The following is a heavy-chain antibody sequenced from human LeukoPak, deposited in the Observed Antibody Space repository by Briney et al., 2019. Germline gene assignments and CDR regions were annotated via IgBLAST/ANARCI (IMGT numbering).Heavy chain of an antibody. D-gene: IGHD3-10*01. CDR3: ARERTYSGSGSTYPYYDY. CDR1: GFMFSSCW. V-gene: IGHV3-7*01. Sequence: GGSLRLSCAASGFMFSSCWMSWVRQSPGKGLKWVANIKPDGSEKYYVDSVKGRFTISRDNAKNALYLEMNSLRVGDTAVYYCARERTYSGSGSTYPYYDYWGQGTLVTVSS. J-gene: IGHJ4*02. CDR2: IKPDGSEK.